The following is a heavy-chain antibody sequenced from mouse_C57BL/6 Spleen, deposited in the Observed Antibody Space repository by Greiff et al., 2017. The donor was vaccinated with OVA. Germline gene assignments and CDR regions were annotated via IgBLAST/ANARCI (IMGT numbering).Heavy chain of an antibody. CDR1: GFNIKDYY. CDR3: ARGYYGSSPWFAY. Sequence: VQLQQSGAELVKPGASVKLSCTASGFNIKDYYMHWVKQRTEQGLEWIGRIDPEDGETKSAPKFQGKATITADTSSNTAYLQLSSLTSEDTAVYYCARGYYGSSPWFAYWGQGTLVTVSA. V-gene: IGHV14-2*01. J-gene: IGHJ3*01. D-gene: IGHD1-1*01. CDR2: IDPEDGET.